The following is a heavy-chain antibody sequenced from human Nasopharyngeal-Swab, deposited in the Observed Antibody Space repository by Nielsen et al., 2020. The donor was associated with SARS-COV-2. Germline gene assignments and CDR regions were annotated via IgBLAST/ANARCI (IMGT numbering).Heavy chain of an antibody. CDR3: AREGYNWNSGSPYGMDV. CDR1: GFTFSSYA. J-gene: IGHJ6*02. V-gene: IGHV3-7*03. Sequence: GSYLKFSWAVSGFTFSSYAMHWVRQAPGKGLEWVANIKQDGSEKYYVDSVKGRFTISRDNAKNSLYLQMNSLRAEDTAVYYCAREGYNWNSGSPYGMDVWGQGTTVTVSS. CDR2: IKQDGSEK. D-gene: IGHD1-7*01.